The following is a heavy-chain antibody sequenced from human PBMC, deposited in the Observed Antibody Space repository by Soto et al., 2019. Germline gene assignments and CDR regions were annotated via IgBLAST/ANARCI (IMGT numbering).Heavy chain of an antibody. CDR3: ARWGDSNAFDI. CDR1: GFTFSSYW. CDR2: ISSSSSYI. J-gene: IGHJ3*02. D-gene: IGHD6-13*01. Sequence: GGSLRLSCAASGFTFSSYWMSWVRQAPGKGLEWVSSISSSSSYIYYADSVKGRFTISRDNAKNSLYLQMNSLRAEDTAVYYCARWGDSNAFDIWGQGTMVTVSS. V-gene: IGHV3-21*01.